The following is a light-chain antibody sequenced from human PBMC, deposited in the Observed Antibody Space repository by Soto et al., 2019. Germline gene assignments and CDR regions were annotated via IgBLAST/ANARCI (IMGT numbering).Light chain of an antibody. CDR1: QSVSSNN. CDR3: QQYGRSPCT. J-gene: IGKJ3*01. Sequence: EIGLTQSPGTLSLSPGERATLSCRASQSVSSNNLAWYQQRPGQAPRVVIYGASTRATGIPERFSGSGSGIDFTLTISTLEPEDFAVYYCQQYGRSPCTFGPGTKVDSK. V-gene: IGKV3-20*01. CDR2: GAS.